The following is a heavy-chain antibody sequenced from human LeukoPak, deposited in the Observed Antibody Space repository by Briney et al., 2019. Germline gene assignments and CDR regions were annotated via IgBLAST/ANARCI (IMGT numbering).Heavy chain of an antibody. CDR1: GFTFDEYA. V-gene: IGHV3-9*01. Sequence: GGSQRLSCAASGFTFDEYAMHWVRQAPGKGLEWVSGISWNSGSIAYADSVKGRFTISRDNAKNSLYLQMNSLRAEDTALYHCARNNGMDVWGQGTTVIVSS. J-gene: IGHJ6*02. CDR3: ARNNGMDV. CDR2: ISWNSGSI.